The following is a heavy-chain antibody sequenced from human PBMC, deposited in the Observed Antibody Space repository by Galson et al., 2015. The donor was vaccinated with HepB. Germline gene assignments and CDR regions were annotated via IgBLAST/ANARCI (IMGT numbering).Heavy chain of an antibody. D-gene: IGHD2-2*01. CDR3: ARGRWVGYCSSTSCTHNWFDP. Sequence: SVKVSCKASGSTFTSYDINWVRQATGQGLEWMGWMNPNSGNTGYAQKFQGRVTMTRDTSISTAYMELSSLRSEDTAVYYCARGRWVGYCSSTSCTHNWFDPWGQGTLVTVSS. CDR1: GSTFTSYD. CDR2: MNPNSGNT. J-gene: IGHJ5*02. V-gene: IGHV1-8*01.